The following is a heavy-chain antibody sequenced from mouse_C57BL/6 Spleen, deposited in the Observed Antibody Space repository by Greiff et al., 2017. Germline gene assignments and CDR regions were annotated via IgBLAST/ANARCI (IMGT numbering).Heavy chain of an antibody. D-gene: IGHD2-3*01. J-gene: IGHJ2*01. Sequence: QVHVKQSGAELARPGASVKLSCKASGYTFTSYGISWVKQRTGQGLEWIGEIYPRSGNTYYNEKFKGKATLTADKSSSTAYMELRSLTSEDSAVYFCARAYDGYPFDYWGQGTTLTVSS. CDR3: ARAYDGYPFDY. V-gene: IGHV1-81*01. CDR2: IYPRSGNT. CDR1: GYTFTSYG.